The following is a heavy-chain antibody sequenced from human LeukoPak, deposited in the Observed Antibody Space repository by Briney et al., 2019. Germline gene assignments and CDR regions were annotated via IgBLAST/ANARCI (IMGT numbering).Heavy chain of an antibody. V-gene: IGHV6-1*01. D-gene: IGHD5-18*01. Sequence: SQTLSLTCAISGDSVSSNSSWNWIRRSPSRGLEWLGRTYYRSKWYNDYVISVKSRININPDTSKNQFSLQLNSVTPEDTAVYYCARGGQGDGYSADEAFDIWGPGTMVTVSS. J-gene: IGHJ3*02. CDR1: GDSVSSNSS. CDR3: ARGGQGDGYSADEAFDI. CDR2: TYYRSKWYN.